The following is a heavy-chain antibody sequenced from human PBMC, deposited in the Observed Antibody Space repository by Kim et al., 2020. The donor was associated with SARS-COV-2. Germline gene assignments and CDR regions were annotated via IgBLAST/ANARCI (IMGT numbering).Heavy chain of an antibody. V-gene: IGHV3-33*06. CDR3: AKDYDSSGYYFFQH. Sequence: GGSLRLSCAASGFTFSSYGMHWVRQAPGKGLEWVAVIWYDGSNKYYADSVKGRFTISRDNSKNTLYLQMNSLRAEDTAVYYCAKDYDSSGYYFFQHWGQGTLVTVSS. D-gene: IGHD3-22*01. CDR2: IWYDGSNK. J-gene: IGHJ1*01. CDR1: GFTFSSYG.